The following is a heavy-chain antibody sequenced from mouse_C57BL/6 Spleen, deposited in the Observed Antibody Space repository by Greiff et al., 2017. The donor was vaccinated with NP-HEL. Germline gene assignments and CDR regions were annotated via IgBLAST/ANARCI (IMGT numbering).Heavy chain of an antibody. CDR3: AGRGYDYDVSFAY. J-gene: IGHJ3*01. D-gene: IGHD2-4*01. Sequence: QVQLQQPGAEIVKPGASVKMSCKASGYTFTSYWITWVKKRPGQGLEWIGDIYPGSGSTNYNEKFKSKATLTVDTSSSTAYMQLSSLTSEDSAVYDCAGRGYDYDVSFAYWGQGTLVTVSA. CDR2: IYPGSGST. V-gene: IGHV1-55*01. CDR1: GYTFTSYW.